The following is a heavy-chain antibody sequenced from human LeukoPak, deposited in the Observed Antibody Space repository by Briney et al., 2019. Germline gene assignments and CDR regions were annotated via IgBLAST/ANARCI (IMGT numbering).Heavy chain of an antibody. V-gene: IGHV3-30*02. CDR2: IRYDGSSK. J-gene: IGHJ4*02. D-gene: IGHD2-21*01. CDR3: AKDSVAYCGGDCYSLFDY. CDR1: GFTFSSYT. Sequence: GGSLRLSCAASGFTFSSYTINWVRQAPGKGLEWVAFIRYDGSSKHYADSVEGRFTISRDNSKNTLYLQMNSLRAEDTAVYYCAKDSVAYCGGDCYSLFDYWGQGTLVTVSS.